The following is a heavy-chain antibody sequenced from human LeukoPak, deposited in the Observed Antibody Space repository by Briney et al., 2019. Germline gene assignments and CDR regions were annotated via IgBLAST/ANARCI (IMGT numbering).Heavy chain of an antibody. Sequence: PSQTLSLTCTVSGDSISSGDYYWSWIRQPAGKGLEWIGRISSSGSTNYNPSLKSRVAISADTSKNQFSLKLSSVTAADTAVYFCARGSGSYYSGAFNIWGQGTMVTVSS. CDR2: ISSSGST. J-gene: IGHJ3*02. CDR1: GDSISSGDYY. V-gene: IGHV4-61*02. CDR3: ARGSGSYYSGAFNI. D-gene: IGHD1-26*01.